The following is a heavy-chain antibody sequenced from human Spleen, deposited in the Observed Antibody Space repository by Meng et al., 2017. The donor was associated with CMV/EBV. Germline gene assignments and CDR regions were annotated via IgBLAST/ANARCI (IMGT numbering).Heavy chain of an antibody. CDR2: INPNSGGA. J-gene: IGHJ4*02. Sequence: ASVKVSCKASGGTFSYYAVSWVRQAPGQGLEWMGWINPNSGGANSALKFQGRVTMTRDTSISTAYMELSSLRSDDTAVYYCARDLSQQLVLYYFHHWGQGTLVTVSS. CDR1: GGTFSYYA. V-gene: IGHV1-2*02. CDR3: ARDLSQQLVLYYFHH. D-gene: IGHD6-13*01.